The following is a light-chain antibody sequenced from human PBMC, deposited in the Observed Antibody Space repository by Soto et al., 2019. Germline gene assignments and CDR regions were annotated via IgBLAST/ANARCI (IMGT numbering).Light chain of an antibody. V-gene: IGKV1-39*01. CDR1: QSISSY. Sequence: DIQITQSPSSLSASVGDRVTITCRASQSISSYLNWYQQKPGKAPKLLIYAASSLQSGVPSRFSGRGSGTDFTVTISSLQPEDFATYYCQQTYSTLTFGPGTKVDIK. CDR2: AAS. CDR3: QQTYSTLT. J-gene: IGKJ3*01.